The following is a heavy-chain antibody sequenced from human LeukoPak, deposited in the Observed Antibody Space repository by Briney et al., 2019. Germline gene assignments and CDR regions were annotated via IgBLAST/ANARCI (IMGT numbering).Heavy chain of an antibody. CDR3: AKDPGPCTGTSCIPPYHHYHTGV. J-gene: IGHJ6*03. D-gene: IGHD2-2*01. CDR1: GFTFSSYA. CDR2: ISGNGINT. Sequence: GGSLRLSCAASGFTFSSYAMTWVRQAPGKGLEWVSVISGNGINTYYADAVKGRFTISRDISKNTLYLQMNTLRAEDTAVYYCAKDPGPCTGTSCIPPYHHYHTGVWGKGTTVTVS. V-gene: IGHV3-23*01.